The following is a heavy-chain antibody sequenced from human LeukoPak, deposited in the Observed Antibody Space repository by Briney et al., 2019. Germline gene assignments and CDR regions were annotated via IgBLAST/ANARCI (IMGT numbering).Heavy chain of an antibody. CDR1: GFTFSSYS. J-gene: IGHJ4*02. Sequence: PGGSLRLSCAASGFTFSSYSMNWVRQAPGKGVEGGSYIRSSSSTIYYADSVKGRFTISRDNAKNSLYLNIHSLRAEDTAVYYCARDRADPDYGDYVFAYWGQGTLVTVSS. D-gene: IGHD4-17*01. CDR2: IRSSSSTI. V-gene: IGHV3-48*01. CDR3: ARDRADPDYGDYVFAY.